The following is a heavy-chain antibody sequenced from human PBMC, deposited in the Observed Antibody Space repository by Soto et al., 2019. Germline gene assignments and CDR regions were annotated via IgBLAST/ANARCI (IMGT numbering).Heavy chain of an antibody. V-gene: IGHV1-18*01. Sequence: ASVKVSCKASGYTFTSYGISWVRQAPGQGLEWMGWISAYNGNTNYAQKLQGRVTMTTDTSTSTAYIELRSLRSDDTAVYYCARDQEVVAGTVWLDPWGQGTLVTVSS. J-gene: IGHJ5*02. CDR1: GYTFTSYG. D-gene: IGHD6-19*01. CDR2: ISAYNGNT. CDR3: ARDQEVVAGTVWLDP.